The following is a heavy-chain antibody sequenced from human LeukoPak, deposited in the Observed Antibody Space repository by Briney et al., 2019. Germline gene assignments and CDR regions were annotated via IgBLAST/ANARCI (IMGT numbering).Heavy chain of an antibody. Sequence: ASVKVSCKASGYTFTSYYMHWVRQAPGQGLEWMGIINPSGGSTSYAQKFQGRVTVTRGTATSTVYMELSSLRSEDTAVYCCASLVYSSSSGFDYWGQGTLVTVSS. J-gene: IGHJ4*02. CDR2: INPSGGST. CDR1: GYTFTSYY. V-gene: IGHV1-46*03. D-gene: IGHD6-6*01. CDR3: ASLVYSSSSGFDY.